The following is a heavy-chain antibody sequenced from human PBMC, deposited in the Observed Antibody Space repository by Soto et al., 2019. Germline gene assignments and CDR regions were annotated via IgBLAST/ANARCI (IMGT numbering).Heavy chain of an antibody. CDR1: GGSISSSSYY. CDR3: ARHVGGSSCGYANYYFDY. V-gene: IGHV4-39*01. J-gene: IGHJ4*02. CDR2: IYYSGSP. Sequence: SETLSLTCTVSGGSISSSSYYWGWIRQPPGKGLAWIGSIYYSGSPYYNPSLKSRVTISVDTSKNQFSLKLSSVTAADTAVYYCARHVGGSSCGYANYYFDYWGQGTLVTVSA. D-gene: IGHD6-19*01.